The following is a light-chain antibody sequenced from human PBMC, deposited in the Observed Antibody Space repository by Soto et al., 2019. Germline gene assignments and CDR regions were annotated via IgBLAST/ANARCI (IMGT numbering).Light chain of an antibody. Sequence: QYALTQTASVSASPGQSITISCTGTSSDVGGYNYVSWYEQHPGKAPKLIIYEVNNRPSGVSSRFSGSKSGNTASLTISGLQAEDEADYYCSSYASRNTVLFGGGTKLTVL. CDR2: EVN. V-gene: IGLV2-14*01. CDR3: SSYASRNTVL. J-gene: IGLJ2*01. CDR1: SSDVGGYNY.